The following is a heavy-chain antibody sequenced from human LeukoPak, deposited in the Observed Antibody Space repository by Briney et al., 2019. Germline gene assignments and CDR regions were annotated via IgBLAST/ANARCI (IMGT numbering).Heavy chain of an antibody. D-gene: IGHD1-26*01. J-gene: IGHJ4*02. CDR2: IKQDGSEK. CDR3: ARVPGEMGATLAYLDY. V-gene: IGHV3-7*01. Sequence: GGSLRLSCAASGFTFSSYWMSWVRQAPGKGLEWVANIKQDGSEKYYVDSVKGRFTISRDNAKNSLYLQMNSLRAEDTAVYYCARVPGEMGATLAYLDYWGQGTLVIVSS. CDR1: GFTFSSYW.